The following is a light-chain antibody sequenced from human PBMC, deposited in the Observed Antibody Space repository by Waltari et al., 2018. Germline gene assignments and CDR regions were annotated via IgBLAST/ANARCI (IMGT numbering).Light chain of an antibody. CDR3: QSYDTSLSVV. V-gene: IGLV1-40*01. Sequence: QSVLTQPPSVSGAPGQRGSISCTGSGSTLGAGYAVPWYQQHPGKAPKLLIYGTSTRPPGVPDRFFGSQSGTSASLAITALQAEDEAEYYCQSYDTSLSVVFGGGTKLTVL. J-gene: IGLJ2*01. CDR2: GTS. CDR1: GSTLGAGYA.